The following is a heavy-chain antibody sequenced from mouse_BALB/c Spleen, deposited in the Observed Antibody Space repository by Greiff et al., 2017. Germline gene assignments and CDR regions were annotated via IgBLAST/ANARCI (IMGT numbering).Heavy chain of an antibody. V-gene: IGHV3-6*02. Sequence: DVKLVESGPGLVKPSQSLSLTCSVTGYSITSGYYWNWIRQFPGNKLEWMGYISYDGSNNYNPSLKNRISITRDTSKNQFFLKLNSVTTEDTATYYCARGGYDFAYWGQGTLVTVSA. CDR3: ARGGYDFAY. CDR1: GYSITSGYY. J-gene: IGHJ3*01. D-gene: IGHD2-2*01. CDR2: ISYDGSN.